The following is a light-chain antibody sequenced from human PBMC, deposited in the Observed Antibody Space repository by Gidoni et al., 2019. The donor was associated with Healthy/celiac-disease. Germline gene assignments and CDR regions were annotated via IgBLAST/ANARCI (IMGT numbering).Light chain of an antibody. CDR3: QQYNSYPYT. Sequence: SWLAWYQEKPGKAPKLLIYKASSLESGVPSRFSGSGSGTEFTLTISSLQPDDFATYYCQQYNSYPYTFGQGTKLEIK. CDR2: KAS. CDR1: SW. J-gene: IGKJ2*01. V-gene: IGKV1-5*03.